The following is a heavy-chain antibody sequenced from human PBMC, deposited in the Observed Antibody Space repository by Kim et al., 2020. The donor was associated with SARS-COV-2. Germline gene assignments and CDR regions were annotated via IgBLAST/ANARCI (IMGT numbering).Heavy chain of an antibody. D-gene: IGHD6-19*01. J-gene: IGHJ4*02. CDR3: ARAPDPRIAVAGTGGVYYFDY. V-gene: IGHV4-34*01. CDR2: INHIGRT. CDR1: GGSFSGYY. Sequence: SETLSLTCAVYGGSFSGYYWSWIRQPPGKGLEWIGEINHIGRTNYNPSLKSRFTISVDTSKNHFSLKLSSVTAADTAVYYCARAPDPRIAVAGTGGVYYFDYWGRGTLVTVSS.